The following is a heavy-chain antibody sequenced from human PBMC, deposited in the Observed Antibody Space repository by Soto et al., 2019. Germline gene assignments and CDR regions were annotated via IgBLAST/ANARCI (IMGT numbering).Heavy chain of an antibody. J-gene: IGHJ6*02. Sequence: GGSLRLSCAASGFTFSSYAMSWVRQAPGKGLEWVSAISGSGGSTYYADSVKGRFTISRDNSKNTLYLQMNSLRAEDTAVYYCAKDWDTGMFYYGMGVWGQGTTVTVFS. CDR2: ISGSGGST. D-gene: IGHD5-18*01. CDR3: AKDWDTGMFYYGMGV. CDR1: GFTFSSYA. V-gene: IGHV3-23*01.